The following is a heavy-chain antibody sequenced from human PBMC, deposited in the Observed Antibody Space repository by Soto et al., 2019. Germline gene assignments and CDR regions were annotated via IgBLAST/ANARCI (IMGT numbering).Heavy chain of an antibody. Sequence: LSLTCAVSGGSISSGGYSWSWIRQPPGKGLEWIGYIYHSGSTYYNPSLKSRVTISVDRSKNQFSLKLSSVTAAETAVYYCARASRSSIRHSFDYWGQGTLVTVSS. CDR2: IYHSGST. J-gene: IGHJ4*02. CDR3: ARASRSSIRHSFDY. CDR1: GGSISSGGYS. D-gene: IGHD6-6*01. V-gene: IGHV4-30-2*01.